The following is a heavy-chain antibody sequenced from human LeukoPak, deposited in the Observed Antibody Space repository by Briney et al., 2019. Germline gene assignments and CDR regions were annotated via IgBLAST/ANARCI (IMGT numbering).Heavy chain of an antibody. D-gene: IGHD3-22*01. V-gene: IGHV4-59*08. CDR3: ARHRDYYDT. J-gene: IGHJ5*02. CDR1: GGSISSYY. CDR2: ISYSGYT. Sequence: SETLSLTCTVSGGSISSYYWSWIRQPPGKGLEWVGYISYSGYTNYKSSLKSRVTISVDTSKNQFSLRLTSVTAADTAVYFCARHRDYYDTWGQGTLVTVSS.